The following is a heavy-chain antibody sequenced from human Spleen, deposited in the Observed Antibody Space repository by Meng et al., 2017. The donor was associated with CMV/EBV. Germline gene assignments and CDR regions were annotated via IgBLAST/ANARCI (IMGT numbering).Heavy chain of an antibody. D-gene: IGHD1-26*01. J-gene: IGHJ4*02. V-gene: IGHV1-18*01. CDR2: ISAYNGNT. Sequence: ASVKVSCKASGYTFTSYGISWVRQAPGQGLEWMGWISAYNGNTNYAQKLQGRVTMTTDTSTSTAYMELRSLRSDDTAVYYCASDLRGGSPLGVFDYWGQGTLVTVSS. CDR1: GYTFTSYG. CDR3: ASDLRGGSPLGVFDY.